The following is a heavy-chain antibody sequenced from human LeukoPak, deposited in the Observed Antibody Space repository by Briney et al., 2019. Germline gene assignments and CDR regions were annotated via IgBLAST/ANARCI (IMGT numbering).Heavy chain of an antibody. CDR1: GYTLTELS. V-gene: IGHV1-24*01. J-gene: IGHJ6*03. Sequence: ASVKVSCKVSGYTLTELSMHWVRQAPGKGLEWMGGFDPEDGETIYAQKFQGRVTMTEDTSTDTAYMELSSLRSEDTAVYYCATKAYYGEIVVADYYYYMDVWGKGTTVTVSS. CDR2: FDPEDGET. CDR3: ATKAYYGEIVVADYYYYMDV. D-gene: IGHD2-15*01.